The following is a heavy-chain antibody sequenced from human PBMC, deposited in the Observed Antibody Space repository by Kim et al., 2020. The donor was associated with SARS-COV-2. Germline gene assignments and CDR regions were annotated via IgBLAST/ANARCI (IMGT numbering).Heavy chain of an antibody. CDR1: GYTFTGYY. V-gene: IGHV1-2*06. Sequence: ASVKVSCKASGYTFTGYYMHWVRQAPGQGLEWMGRINPNSGGTNYAQKFQGRVTMTRDTSISTAYMELSRLRSDDTAVYYCARVNARTTVTHHPLTPQTFDYWGQGTLVTVSS. CDR2: INPNSGGT. CDR3: ARVNARTTVTHHPLTPQTFDY. J-gene: IGHJ4*02. D-gene: IGHD4-17*01.